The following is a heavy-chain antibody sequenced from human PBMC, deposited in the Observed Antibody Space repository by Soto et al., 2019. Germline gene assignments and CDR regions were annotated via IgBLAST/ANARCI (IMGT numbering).Heavy chain of an antibody. CDR2: TNYSGST. D-gene: IGHD2-2*01. J-gene: IGHJ6*02. V-gene: IGHV4-39*01. Sequence: QLQLQEAGPGLVKPSETLSLTCIVSSGSMSSSINHWGWIRQPPGKGLEWIGNTNYSGSTYYKPSLHSPLTISLETSNNPFALTLSSVTAPISAVYYCAKLAGYCGGTSCYGHYAMDVWGQGTTVTVSS. CDR1: SGSMSSSINH. CDR3: AKLAGYCGGTSCYGHYAMDV.